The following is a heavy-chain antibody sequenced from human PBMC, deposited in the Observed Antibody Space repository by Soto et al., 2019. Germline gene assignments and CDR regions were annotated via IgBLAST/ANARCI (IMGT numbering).Heavy chain of an antibody. D-gene: IGHD4-17*01. V-gene: IGHV3-30-3*01. CDR1: GFTFSSYA. J-gene: IGHJ4*02. CDR2: ISYDGSNK. Sequence: GSLRLSCAASGFTFSSYAMHWVRQAPGKGLEWVAVISYDGSNKYYADSVKGRFTISRDNSKNTLYLQMNSLRAEDTAVYYCARGATVTTHFDYWGQGTLVTVSS. CDR3: ARGATVTTHFDY.